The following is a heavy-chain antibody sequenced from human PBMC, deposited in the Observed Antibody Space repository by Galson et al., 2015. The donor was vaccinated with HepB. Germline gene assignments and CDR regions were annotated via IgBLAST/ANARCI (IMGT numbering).Heavy chain of an antibody. V-gene: IGHV3-33*01. CDR1: GFTFSSYG. J-gene: IGHJ4*02. CDR3: ASSYCGGDCYAFDY. Sequence: SLRLSCAASGFTFSSYGMHWVRQAPGKGLEWVAVIWYDGSNKYYADSVKGRFTISRDNSKNTLYLQMNSLRAEDTAVYYCASSYCGGDCYAFDYWGQGTLVTVSS. CDR2: IWYDGSNK. D-gene: IGHD2-21*01.